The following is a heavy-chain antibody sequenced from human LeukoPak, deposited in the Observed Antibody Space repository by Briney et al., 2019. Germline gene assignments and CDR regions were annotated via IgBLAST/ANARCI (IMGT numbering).Heavy chain of an antibody. J-gene: IGHJ6*02. D-gene: IGHD3-10*01. CDR3: VWSSTDYYYYYGMDV. CDR2: IYTSGST. V-gene: IGHV4-61*02. Sequence: PSETLSLTCTVSGGSISSGSYYWSWIRQSAGKGLEWIGRIYTSGSTNYNPSLKSRVTISVDTSKNQFSLKLSSVTAADTAVYYCVWSSTDYYYYYGMDVWGQGTTVTVSS. CDR1: GGSISSGSYY.